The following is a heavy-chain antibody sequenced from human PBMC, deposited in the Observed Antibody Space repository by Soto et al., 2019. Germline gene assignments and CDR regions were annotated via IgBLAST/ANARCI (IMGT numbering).Heavy chain of an antibody. Sequence: GGSLRLSCAASGFTVSSKYMSWVRQAPGKGLEWVSLIQSGGPTYYADSVKGRFTISRDTSENTVHLQMDSLRAEDTAVYYCARDDVLGDGGRCYGVPLYVWGKGTTVPVSS. D-gene: IGHD2-15*01. V-gene: IGHV3-66*01. J-gene: IGHJ6*04. CDR3: ARDDVLGDGGRCYGVPLYV. CDR2: IQSGGPT. CDR1: GFTVSSKY.